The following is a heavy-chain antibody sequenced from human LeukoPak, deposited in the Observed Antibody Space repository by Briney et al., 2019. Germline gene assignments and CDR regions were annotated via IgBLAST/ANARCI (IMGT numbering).Heavy chain of an antibody. J-gene: IGHJ3*01. CDR1: GGSMSSYY. Sequence: PSETLSLTCTVSGGSMSSYYWSWIRQPPGKGLEWIGYIYYSGSTNYNPSLKSRVTISVDTSKSQFSLKLRSATAADTAVYYCARGPVPPSAWGQGTMVTVSS. D-gene: IGHD1-1*01. CDR3: ARGPVPPSA. V-gene: IGHV4-59*01. CDR2: IYYSGST.